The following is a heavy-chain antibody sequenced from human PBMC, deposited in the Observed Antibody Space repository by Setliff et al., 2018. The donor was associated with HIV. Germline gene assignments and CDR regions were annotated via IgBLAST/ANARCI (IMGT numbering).Heavy chain of an antibody. D-gene: IGHD6-13*01. V-gene: IGHV4-38-2*01. J-gene: IGHJ5*02. Sequence: SETLSLTCAVSGYAISSGYYWGWIRRPPGKGLEWIGSIYNRGSTYYNPFLKSRVTISVDTSKNQFSLKLSSVTAADTAVYYCARILVAAAGTGFDPWGQGILVTVSS. CDR2: IYNRGST. CDR3: ARILVAAAGTGFDP. CDR1: GYAISSGYY.